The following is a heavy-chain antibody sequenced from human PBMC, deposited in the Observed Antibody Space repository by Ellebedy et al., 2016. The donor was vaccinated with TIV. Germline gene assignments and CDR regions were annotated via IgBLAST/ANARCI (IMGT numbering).Heavy chain of an antibody. CDR2: IYNGAT. D-gene: IGHD3-3*02. V-gene: IGHV3-23*03. J-gene: IGHJ4*02. Sequence: GESLKISCAASGFTFSTNGMSWVRQAPGKGLEWVSGIYNGATHYADSVKGRFTISRDNSKNILYLQTTSLRAEDTALYYCAKDLHYWSAADYWGQGTLVTVSS. CDR3: AKDLHYWSAADY. CDR1: GFTFSTNG.